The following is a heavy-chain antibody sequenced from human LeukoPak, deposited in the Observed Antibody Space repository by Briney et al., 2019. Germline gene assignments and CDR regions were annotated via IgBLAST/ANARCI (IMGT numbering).Heavy chain of an antibody. CDR2: IRYDGSNK. CDR3: AKDLTYYYDSSGYHDY. CDR1: GFSLSSYG. J-gene: IGHJ4*02. Sequence: GGSLRLSCAASGFSLSSYGMHWVRQAPGKGLEWVAFIRYDGSNKYYADSVKGRFTISRDNSKNTLYLQMNSLRAEDTAVYYCAKDLTYYYDSSGYHDYWGQGTLVTVSS. V-gene: IGHV3-30*02. D-gene: IGHD3-22*01.